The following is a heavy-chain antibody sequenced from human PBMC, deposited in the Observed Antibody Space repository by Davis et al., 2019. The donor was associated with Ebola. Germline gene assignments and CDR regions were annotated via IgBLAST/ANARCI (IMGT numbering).Heavy chain of an antibody. Sequence: SETLSLTCTVSGGSISSYYWSWIRQPPGKGLEWIGYIYYSGSPNYNPSLKSRVTISVDTSKNQFSLKLSSVTAADTAVYYCARGQYSSGWQANWFDPWGQGTLVTVSS. D-gene: IGHD6-19*01. CDR3: ARGQYSSGWQANWFDP. CDR1: GGSISSYY. J-gene: IGHJ5*02. V-gene: IGHV4-59*01. CDR2: IYYSGSP.